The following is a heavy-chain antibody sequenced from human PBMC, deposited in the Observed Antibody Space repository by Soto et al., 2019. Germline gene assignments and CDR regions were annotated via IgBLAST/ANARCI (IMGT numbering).Heavy chain of an antibody. CDR3: GRMDGDGYQIGGIGY. CDR2: IIPIFGTA. Sequence: QVQLVQSGAEVKKPGSSVKVSCKASGGTFSSYAISWVRQAPGQGLEWMGGIIPIFGTANYAQKFQGRVTSTADESTSISYMELSSLRAEDTAVYYCGRMDGDGYQIGGIGYWGQGTLVTVAS. CDR1: GGTFSSYA. J-gene: IGHJ4*02. V-gene: IGHV1-69*12. D-gene: IGHD2-21*01.